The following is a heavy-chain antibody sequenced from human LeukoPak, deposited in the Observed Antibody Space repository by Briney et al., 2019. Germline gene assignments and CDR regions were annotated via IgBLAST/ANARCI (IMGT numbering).Heavy chain of an antibody. CDR2: IIPILNIT. V-gene: IGHV1-69*04. CDR1: GGTFSSYA. J-gene: IGHJ4*02. D-gene: IGHD6-13*01. Sequence: ASVKVSCKASGGTFSSYAISWVRQAPGQGLEWMGRIIPILNITDYAQKFQGGVTITADKSTTTAFMEVSSLRSEDTAVYYCARVTVDSISWYHYFDHWGQGTLVTVSS. CDR3: ARVTVDSISWYHYFDH.